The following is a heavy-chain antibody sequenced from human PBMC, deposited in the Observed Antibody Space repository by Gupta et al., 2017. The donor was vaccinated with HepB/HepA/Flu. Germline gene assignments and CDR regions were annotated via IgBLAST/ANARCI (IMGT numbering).Heavy chain of an antibody. CDR3: TTNTSAYAAFDY. V-gene: IGHV3-23*01. CDR2: ISGRGTNT. J-gene: IGHJ4*02. Sequence: EVHLLESGGGFIQPGGSLRLSCVASTFILKHYAINWVRQAPGKGLEWVSGISGRGTNTYYADSVKGRFTFSRDDSKNTLFLQMSSLRVEDTATYYCTTNTSAYAAFDYWGQGTVVTVSS. CDR1: TFILKHYA. D-gene: IGHD6-19*01.